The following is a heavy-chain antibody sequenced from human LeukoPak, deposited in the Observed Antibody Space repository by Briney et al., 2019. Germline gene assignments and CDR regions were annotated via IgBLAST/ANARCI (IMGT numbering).Heavy chain of an antibody. V-gene: IGHV3-23*01. CDR3: AKSGTTARPPFDY. CDR1: GLRFRSYA. Sequence: PGGSLRLSCVASGLRFRSYAMSWVRQAPGKGLEWVSVISGSGDGIYYGDSVKGRFTISRDNSKNTLYLQMNSLRAEDTAVYYCAKSGTTARPPFDYWGQGTLVTVSS. CDR2: ISGSGDGI. J-gene: IGHJ4*02. D-gene: IGHD1-1*01.